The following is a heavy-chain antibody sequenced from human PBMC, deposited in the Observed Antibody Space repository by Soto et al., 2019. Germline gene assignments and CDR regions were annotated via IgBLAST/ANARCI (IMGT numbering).Heavy chain of an antibody. Sequence: EVQLVESGGGLVQPGGSLRLSCAASGFTFSSYSMNWVRLAPGKGLEWVSYISSSSSTIYYADSVKGRFAISRDNAKNSLDLQMNSMGDEDTAVYYCARDFGDIVVVPAADSEGYYYYYGMDVWGHGTTVTVSS. CDR1: GFTFSSYS. V-gene: IGHV3-48*02. CDR3: ARDFGDIVVVPAADSEGYYYYYGMDV. CDR2: ISSSSSTI. D-gene: IGHD2-2*01. J-gene: IGHJ6*02.